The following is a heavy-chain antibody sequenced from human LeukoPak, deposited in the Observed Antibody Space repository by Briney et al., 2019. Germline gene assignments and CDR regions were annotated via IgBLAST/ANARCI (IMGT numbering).Heavy chain of an antibody. CDR3: ARAIVVVPAAQDAFDI. D-gene: IGHD2-2*01. J-gene: IGHJ3*02. CDR2: IIPIFGTA. V-gene: IGHV1-69*13. CDR1: GGTFSSYA. Sequence: SVKVSCKASGGTFSSYAISWVRQAPGQGLEWMGGIIPIFGTANYAQKFQGRVTITADESTSTAYMELSRLRSDDTAVYYCARAIVVVPAAQDAFDIWGQGTMVTVSS.